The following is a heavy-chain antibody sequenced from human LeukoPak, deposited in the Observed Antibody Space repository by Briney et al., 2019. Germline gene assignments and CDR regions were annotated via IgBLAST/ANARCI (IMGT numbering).Heavy chain of an antibody. D-gene: IGHD4-17*01. J-gene: IGHJ4*02. CDR3: ARSADYGDSYFDY. CDR2: ISYDGSNK. V-gene: IGHV3-30-3*01. Sequence: GGSLRLSCAASGFTFSSYAMHWVRQAPGKGLEWVAVISYDGSNKYYADSVKGRFTISGDNSKNTLYLQMNSLRAEDTAVYYCARSADYGDSYFDYWGQGTLVTVSS. CDR1: GFTFSSYA.